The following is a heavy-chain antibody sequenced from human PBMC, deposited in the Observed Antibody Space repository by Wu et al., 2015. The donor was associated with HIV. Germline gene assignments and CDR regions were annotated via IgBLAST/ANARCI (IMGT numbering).Heavy chain of an antibody. CDR2: ISVHKGKT. Sequence: QVQLVQSGGEVKKPGASVEVSCKAFGYTFTSYGIAWVRQAPGQGLEWMGWISVHKGKTKYAQKVEGRVTMTTDTSTKTAYMALRSLRSDDTAVYFXVRVRDSSGYYDDYFDYWARERWSPSP. J-gene: IGHJ4*02. D-gene: IGHD3-22*01. CDR1: GYTFTSYG. CDR3: VRVRDSSGYYDDYFDY. V-gene: IGHV1-18*01.